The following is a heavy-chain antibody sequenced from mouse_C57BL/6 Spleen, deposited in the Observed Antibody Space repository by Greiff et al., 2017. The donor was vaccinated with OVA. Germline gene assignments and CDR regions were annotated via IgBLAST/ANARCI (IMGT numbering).Heavy chain of an antibody. CDR3: AREGGFAY. Sequence: QVQLQQPGAELVRPGTSVKLSCKASGYTFTSYWMHWVKQRPGQGLEWIGVIDPSDSYTNYNQKFKGKATLPVDTSSSTAYMQLSSLTSEDSAVYYCAREGGFAYWGQGTLVTVSA. V-gene: IGHV1-59*01. J-gene: IGHJ3*01. CDR1: GYTFTSYW. CDR2: IDPSDSYT.